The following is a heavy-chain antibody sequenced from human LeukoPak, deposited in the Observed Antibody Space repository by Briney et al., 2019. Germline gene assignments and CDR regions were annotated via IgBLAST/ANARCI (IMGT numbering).Heavy chain of an antibody. CDR3: ARGGISAAGTTWRAFDI. V-gene: IGHV4-4*07. D-gene: IGHD6-13*01. CDR1: GGSIGSYY. Sequence: PSETLSLTCTVSGGSIGSYYWSWIRQPAGKGLEWIGRIYTSGGTNYTPSLKSRVTMSVDTSKNQFSLNLSSVTAADTAVYYCARGGISAAGTTWRAFDIWGQGTMVTVSS. J-gene: IGHJ3*02. CDR2: IYTSGGT.